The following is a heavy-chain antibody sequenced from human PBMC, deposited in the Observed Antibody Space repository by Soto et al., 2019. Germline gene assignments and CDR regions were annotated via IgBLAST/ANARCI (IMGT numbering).Heavy chain of an antibody. Sequence: SETLSLTCAVYGGSFSGYYWSWIRQPPGKGLEWIGEINHSGSTNYNPSLKSRVTISVDTSKNQFSLKLSSVTAADTAVYYCARKAAGYYGSGSHSPYYFDYWGQGTLVPSPQ. V-gene: IGHV4-34*01. CDR2: INHSGST. CDR1: GGSFSGYY. CDR3: ARKAAGYYGSGSHSPYYFDY. J-gene: IGHJ4*02. D-gene: IGHD3-10*01.